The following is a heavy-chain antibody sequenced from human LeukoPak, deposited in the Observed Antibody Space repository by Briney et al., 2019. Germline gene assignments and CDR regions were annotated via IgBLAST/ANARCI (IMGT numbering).Heavy chain of an antibody. V-gene: IGHV3-23*01. CDR3: AKARVSSGWYGDFDH. CDR1: GFTFSSYA. CDR2: ISGSGGST. J-gene: IGHJ4*02. Sequence: PGGSLRLSCAASGFTFSSYAMSWVRQAPGKGLEWVSAISGSGGSTYYADSVKGRFTISRDNPKNTLYLQMNSLRAEDTAVYYCAKARVSSGWYGDFDHWGQGTLVTVSS. D-gene: IGHD6-19*01.